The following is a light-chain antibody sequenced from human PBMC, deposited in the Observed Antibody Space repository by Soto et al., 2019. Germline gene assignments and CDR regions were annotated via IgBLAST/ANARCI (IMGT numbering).Light chain of an antibody. Sequence: QSVLTQPASVSGSPGQSITISCTGTSSDVGGYNYVSWYQQHPGKAPKLMIYDVTNRPSGVSSRFSGSKSGNTASLTISGLQAEDEADYYCSLYTTSSTWVFGGGTKVTVL. CDR3: SLYTTSSTWV. J-gene: IGLJ3*02. CDR1: SSDVGGYNY. CDR2: DVT. V-gene: IGLV2-14*01.